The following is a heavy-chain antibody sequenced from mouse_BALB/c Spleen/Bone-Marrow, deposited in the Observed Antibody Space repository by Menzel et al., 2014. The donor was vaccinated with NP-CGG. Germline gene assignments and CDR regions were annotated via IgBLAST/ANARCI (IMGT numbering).Heavy chain of an antibody. V-gene: IGHV1-4*01. CDR3: ARAAYYRYDEGAWFAY. CDR1: GYTFTSYT. D-gene: IGHD2-14*01. J-gene: IGHJ3*01. Sequence: LVESGAELARPGASVKMSCKASGYTFTSYTMHWVKQRPGQGLEWIGYINPSSGYTNYNQKFKDKATLTADKSFSTAYMQLSSLTSEDSAVYYCARAAYYRYDEGAWFAYWGQGTLVTVSA. CDR2: INPSSGYT.